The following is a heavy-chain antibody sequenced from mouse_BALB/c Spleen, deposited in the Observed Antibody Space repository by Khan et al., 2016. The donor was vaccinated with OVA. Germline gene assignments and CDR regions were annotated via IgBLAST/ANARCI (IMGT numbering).Heavy chain of an antibody. J-gene: IGHJ3*01. D-gene: IGHD1-1*01. CDR2: IWSGGTT. Sequence: QVQLKQSGPGLVPPSQSLSITCTVSGFSLTNYGVHWVRQSPGKGLEWLGVIWSGGTTDYSAAFISRLSITKDNSKSQVFLKMNSLQTNDTAIYFCARTYYYYEGLAYWGQGTLVTVSA. CDR1: GFSLTNYG. CDR3: ARTYYYYEGLAY. V-gene: IGHV2-2*02.